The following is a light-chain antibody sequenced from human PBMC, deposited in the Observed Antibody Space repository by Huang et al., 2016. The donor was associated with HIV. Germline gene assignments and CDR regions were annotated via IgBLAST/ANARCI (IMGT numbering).Light chain of an antibody. CDR2: DAS. CDR3: QQSYSMPLT. Sequence: DIQMTQFPASLSASVGDRVTITCRASESISEFLNWYQQKPGKAPNLLISDASSLHRGVPSRFSGSGSGTDFTLTISSLQPEDFATYYCQQSYSMPLTFGPGTKVDI. V-gene: IGKV1-39*01. CDR1: ESISEF. J-gene: IGKJ3*01.